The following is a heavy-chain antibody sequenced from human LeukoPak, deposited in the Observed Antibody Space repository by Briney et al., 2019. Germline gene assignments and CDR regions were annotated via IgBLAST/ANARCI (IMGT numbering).Heavy chain of an antibody. CDR3: ARVRSSSRTIHSYYYMDV. V-gene: IGHV4-4*07. Sequence: PSETLSLTCTVSGGSISSYYWSWIRQPAGKGLEWIGRIYTSGSTNYNPSLKSRVTMSVDTSKNQFSLKLSSVTAADTAVYYCARVRSSSRTIHSYYYMDVWGKGTTVTVSS. CDR1: GGSISSYY. CDR2: IYTSGST. D-gene: IGHD6-13*01. J-gene: IGHJ6*03.